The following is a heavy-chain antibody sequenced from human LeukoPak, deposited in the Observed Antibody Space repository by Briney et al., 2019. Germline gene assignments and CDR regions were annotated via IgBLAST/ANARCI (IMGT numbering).Heavy chain of an antibody. Sequence: PSETLPLTCTVSGGSISSYYWSWIRQPPGKGLEWIGYIYYSGSTNYNPTLKSRVTISVDTSKNQFSLKLSSVTAADTAVYYCARRGYDFWSGYYTGYFDYWGQGTLVTVSS. V-gene: IGHV4-59*08. CDR2: IYYSGST. CDR1: GGSISSYY. J-gene: IGHJ4*02. D-gene: IGHD3-3*01. CDR3: ARRGYDFWSGYYTGYFDY.